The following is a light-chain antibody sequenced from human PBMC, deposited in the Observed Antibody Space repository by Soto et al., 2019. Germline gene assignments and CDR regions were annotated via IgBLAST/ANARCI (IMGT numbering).Light chain of an antibody. CDR3: QQTNSFPYT. CDR1: QGINSW. Sequence: DIQMTQSPSSVSASVGDRVTITCRAIQGINSWLAWYQQTPGKAPKLLIFAASSLQSGVPSRFSGSGSATDFTLTISSLQPEDFATYYYQQTNSFPYTFGQGTKLEIK. CDR2: AAS. J-gene: IGKJ2*01. V-gene: IGKV1-12*01.